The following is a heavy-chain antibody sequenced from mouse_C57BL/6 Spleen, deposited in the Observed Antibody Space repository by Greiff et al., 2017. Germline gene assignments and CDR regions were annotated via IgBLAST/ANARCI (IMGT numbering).Heavy chain of an antibody. V-gene: IGHV1-5*01. Sequence: VQLQQSGTVLARPGASVKMSCKTSGYTFTSYWMHWVKQRPGQGLEWIGAIYPGNSDTSYNQKFKGKAKLTAVTSASTSYMELSSLTNEDSAVYYCTREGSSGYYYAMDYWGQGTSVTVSS. CDR2: IYPGNSDT. CDR3: TREGSSGYYYAMDY. CDR1: GYTFTSYW. D-gene: IGHD1-1*01. J-gene: IGHJ4*01.